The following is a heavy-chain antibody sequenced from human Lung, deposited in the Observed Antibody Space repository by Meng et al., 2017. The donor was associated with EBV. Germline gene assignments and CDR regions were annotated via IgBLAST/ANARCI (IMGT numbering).Heavy chain of an antibody. CDR2: LIPMFGAP. J-gene: IGHJ4*02. CDR1: GGPFNSDA. V-gene: IGHV1-69*14. CDR3: ASESGRGYTPDY. Sequence: VRLVQSGVGVKKPGSSVKVACKTSGGPFNSDAISWVRQAPGQGLEWMGGLIPMFGAPNYAQNFQGRVTITADKSTSTHYMELSSLRSEDTAVYYCASESGRGYTPDYWGLGTLVTVSS. D-gene: IGHD3-10*01.